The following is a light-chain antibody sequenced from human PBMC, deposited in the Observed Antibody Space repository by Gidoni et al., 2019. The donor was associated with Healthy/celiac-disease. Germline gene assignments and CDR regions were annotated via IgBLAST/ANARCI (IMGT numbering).Light chain of an antibody. V-gene: IGLV7-46*01. CDR2: DTS. Sequence: QAVVTQEPSLTVSPGGTVTLTCGSSTGAVTSGHYPSWFQQKPGQAPRTLIYDTSNKHSWTPARFSGSLLGGKAALTLSGAQPEDEADYYCLLSYSGARPVVFGGGTKLTVL. J-gene: IGLJ2*01. CDR1: TGAVTSGHY. CDR3: LLSYSGARPVV.